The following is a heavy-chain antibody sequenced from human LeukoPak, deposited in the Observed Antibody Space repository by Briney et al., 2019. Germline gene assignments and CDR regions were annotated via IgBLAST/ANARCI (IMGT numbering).Heavy chain of an antibody. Sequence: SETLSLTCTVSGGSISSYYWSWIRQPPGKGLEWIGYIYYSGSTNYNPSLKSRVSISVDTSKNQFSLKLSSVTAADTAVYYCARELWYSSSWFDYWGQGTLVTVSS. CDR3: ARELWYSSSWFDY. CDR2: IYYSGST. J-gene: IGHJ4*02. D-gene: IGHD6-13*01. CDR1: GGSISSYY. V-gene: IGHV4-59*12.